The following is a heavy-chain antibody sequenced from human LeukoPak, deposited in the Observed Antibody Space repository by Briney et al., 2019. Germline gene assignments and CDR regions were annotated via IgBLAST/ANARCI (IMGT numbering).Heavy chain of an antibody. CDR3: AKYSSGWYSKDFDY. D-gene: IGHD6-19*01. J-gene: IGHJ4*02. Sequence: PGGSLRLSCAASGFTFSSYSMNWVRQAPGKGLEWVSAISGSGGSTYYADSVKGRFTISRDNSKNTLYLQMNSLRAEDTAVYYCAKYSSGWYSKDFDYWGQGTLVTVSS. CDR2: ISGSGGST. CDR1: GFTFSSYS. V-gene: IGHV3-23*01.